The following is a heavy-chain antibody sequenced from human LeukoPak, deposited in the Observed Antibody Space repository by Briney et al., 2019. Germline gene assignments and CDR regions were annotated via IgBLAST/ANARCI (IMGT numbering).Heavy chain of an antibody. Sequence: GASVKVSCKASGYTFTSYDINWVRQATGPGLEWMGWMNPNSGNTGYAQKFHGRVTMTRNTSISTDYMELSSLRSEDTAVYYCARAEGSSSWYLVWGQGTLVTVSS. CDR2: MNPNSGNT. D-gene: IGHD6-13*01. CDR1: GYTFTSYD. J-gene: IGHJ4*02. CDR3: ARAEGSSSWYLV. V-gene: IGHV1-8*01.